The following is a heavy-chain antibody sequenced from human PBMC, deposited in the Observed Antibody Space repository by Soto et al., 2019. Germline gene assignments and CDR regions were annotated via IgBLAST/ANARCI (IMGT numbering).Heavy chain of an antibody. V-gene: IGHV3-30-3*01. CDR2: ISDDGDKV. CDR1: EFTFSDYA. J-gene: IGHJ3*02. CDR3: ARAHYHDSSGPNGHAFDI. D-gene: IGHD3-22*01. Sequence: QVQLVESGGGVVQPGRSLRLSCAASEFTFSDYAMHWVRQAPGKGLERVAVISDDGDKVFYADSMKDRLTISRDNSKSTLFLQLTSLGPEDTALYYCARAHYHDSSGPNGHAFDIWGQGTLVTVSS.